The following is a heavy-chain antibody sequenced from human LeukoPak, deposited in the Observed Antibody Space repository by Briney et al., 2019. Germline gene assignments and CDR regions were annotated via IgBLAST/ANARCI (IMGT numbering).Heavy chain of an antibody. CDR1: GGSISSYY. J-gene: IGHJ4*02. CDR2: IYYSGCT. CDR3: ASRSSIWSGYQDTLYYFDS. V-gene: IGHV4-59*01. Sequence: SETLSLSCTASGGSISSYYWSWIRQPPGKRLEWIGHIYYSGCTNYNPSLKSRVTISVDTSKNQYSLKLSSVTAADTAVYCASRSSIWSGYQDTLYYFDSWGQGTLVTVSS. D-gene: IGHD3-3*01.